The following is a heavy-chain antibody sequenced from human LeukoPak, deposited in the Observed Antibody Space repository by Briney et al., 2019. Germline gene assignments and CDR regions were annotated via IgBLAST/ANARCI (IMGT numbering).Heavy chain of an antibody. CDR3: ARESYDYIWGSYRAFDY. D-gene: IGHD3-16*02. V-gene: IGHV3-48*02. Sequence: GGSLRLSCAASGFTFSSYSMNWVRQAPGKGLEGVSYISSSSSTIYYADSVKGRFTISRDNAKNSLYLQMNSLRDEDTAVYYCARESYDYIWGSYRAFDYWGPGTLVTVSS. CDR2: ISSSSSTI. CDR1: GFTFSSYS. J-gene: IGHJ4*02.